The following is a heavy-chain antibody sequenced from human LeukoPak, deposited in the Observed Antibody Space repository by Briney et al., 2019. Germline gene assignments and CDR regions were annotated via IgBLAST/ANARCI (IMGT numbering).Heavy chain of an antibody. CDR1: GYTFTGYY. D-gene: IGHD6-19*01. J-gene: IGHJ6*02. V-gene: IGHV1-24*01. CDR2: FDPEDGET. CDR3: ATGPGLYYYYGMDV. Sequence: ASVKVSCKASGYTFTGYYMHWVRQAPGQGLEWMGGFDPEDGETIYAQKFQGRVTMTEDTSTDTAYMELSSLRSEDTAVYYCATGPGLYYYYGMDVWGQGTTVTVSS.